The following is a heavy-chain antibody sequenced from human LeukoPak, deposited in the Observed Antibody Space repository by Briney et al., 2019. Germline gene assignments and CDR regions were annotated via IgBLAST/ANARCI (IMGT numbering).Heavy chain of an antibody. CDR1: GGTLSDYA. Sequence: ASVKVSCKASGGTLSDYAINWVRQAPGQGLEWMGGVIPMVGTANYAQKFQGRVTITTDESTSTAYMELSSLRSEDTAVYYCATRGHSSGWYGAFDIWGQGTMVTVSS. D-gene: IGHD6-19*01. J-gene: IGHJ3*02. V-gene: IGHV1-69*05. CDR2: VIPMVGTA. CDR3: ATRGHSSGWYGAFDI.